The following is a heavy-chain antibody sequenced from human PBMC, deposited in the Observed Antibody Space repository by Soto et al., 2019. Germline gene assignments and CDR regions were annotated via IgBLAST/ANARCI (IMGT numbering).Heavy chain of an antibody. Sequence: GGSLRLSCAASGFTFSSYVIHWVRQAPGKGLEWVAVISYDGSGEYYADSVKGRFTISRVNSKNTLYLQMNSLRPEDTAVYYCARDPLDAWGYYFDYWGQGALVTVSS. V-gene: IGHV3-30-3*01. CDR2: ISYDGSGE. J-gene: IGHJ4*02. CDR1: GFTFSSYV. D-gene: IGHD3-16*01. CDR3: ARDPLDAWGYYFDY.